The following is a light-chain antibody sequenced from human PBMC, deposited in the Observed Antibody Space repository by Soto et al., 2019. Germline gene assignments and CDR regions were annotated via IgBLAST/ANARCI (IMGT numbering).Light chain of an antibody. CDR2: DAS. CDR1: QSVKNY. J-gene: IGKJ4*01. Sequence: EIVLTRSPDTLSLSPGESATLSCRASQSVKNYLAWYQQKPGQTPRLLIYDASNRAPGIPARFTGSGSGTDFTLTISSLEPEDFAVYYCQQRTKWEITFGGGSRVDMK. V-gene: IGKV3-11*01. CDR3: QQRTKWEIT.